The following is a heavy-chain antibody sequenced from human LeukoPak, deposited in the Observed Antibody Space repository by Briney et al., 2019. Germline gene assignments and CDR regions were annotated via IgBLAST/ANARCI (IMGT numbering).Heavy chain of an antibody. CDR2: INHSGST. J-gene: IGHJ4*02. Sequence: PSETLSLTCAVYGXSFSGYYWSWIRQPPGKGLEWIGEINHSGSTNYNPSLKSRVTISVDTSKNQFSLKLSSVTAADTAVYYCARDDRKAATGTYNDYWGQGTLVTVSS. CDR3: ARDDRKAATGTYNDY. V-gene: IGHV4-34*01. D-gene: IGHD6-13*01. CDR1: GXSFSGYY.